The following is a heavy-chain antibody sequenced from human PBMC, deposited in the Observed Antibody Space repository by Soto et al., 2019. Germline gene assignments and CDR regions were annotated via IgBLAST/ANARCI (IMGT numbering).Heavy chain of an antibody. Sequence: AMSVVSQNKGKGLEWVAGIGASGDITWYADSVKGRLSISRDNSKNTLYLQLNSLRFEDTAGYDVSKDDFTRRGDDS. CDR3: SKDDFTRRGDDS. V-gene: IGHV3-23*01. D-gene: IGHD2-21*01. CDR1: A. J-gene: IGHJ5*01. CDR2: IGASGDIT.